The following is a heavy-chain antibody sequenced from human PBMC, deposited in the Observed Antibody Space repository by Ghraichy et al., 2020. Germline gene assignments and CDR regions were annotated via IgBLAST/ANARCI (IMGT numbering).Heavy chain of an antibody. J-gene: IGHJ4*02. CDR1: GGSVNSGSYY. CDR3: ARDPLVATIQGDY. Sequence: SQTLSLTCTVSGGSVNSGSYYWSWIRQPPGKGLEWIGYIYYSGSTNYNPSLKSRVTISVDTSKNQFSLKLSSVTAADTAVYYCARDPLVATIQGDYWGQGTLVTVSS. CDR2: IYYSGST. D-gene: IGHD5-12*01. V-gene: IGHV4-61*01.